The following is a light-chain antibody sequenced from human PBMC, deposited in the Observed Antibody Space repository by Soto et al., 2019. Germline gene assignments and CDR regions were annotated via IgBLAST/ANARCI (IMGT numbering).Light chain of an antibody. CDR3: AAWDDSLNGSHVV. J-gene: IGLJ2*01. V-gene: IGLV1-44*01. CDR2: SNN. CDR1: SSNIGSNT. Sequence: QSALTQPPSASGTPGQRVTISCSGSSSNIGSNTVNWYQQLPGTAPKLLIYSNNQRPSGVPDRFSGSKSGTSASLAISGLQSVDEADYYCAAWDDSLNGSHVVFGGGTKLTVL.